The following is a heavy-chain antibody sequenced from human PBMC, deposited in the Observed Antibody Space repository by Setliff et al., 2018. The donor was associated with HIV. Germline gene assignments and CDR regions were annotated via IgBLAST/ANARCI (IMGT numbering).Heavy chain of an antibody. Sequence: SETLSLTCTVSGDSISNYYWSWVRQPPGKGLEWIGYIYTTGSTNYNPSLKSRVTISVDTSKNQFSLRLSSVTAADTAVYYCARRSPGGGYYMDVWGKGTTVTVSS. J-gene: IGHJ6*03. CDR3: ARRSPGGGYYMDV. CDR1: GDSISNYY. V-gene: IGHV4-4*09. D-gene: IGHD3-16*01. CDR2: IYTTGST.